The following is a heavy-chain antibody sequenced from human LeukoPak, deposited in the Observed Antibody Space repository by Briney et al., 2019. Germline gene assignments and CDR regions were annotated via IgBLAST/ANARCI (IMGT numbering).Heavy chain of an antibody. CDR2: IYPGDSDT. D-gene: IGHD2-21*02. CDR3: ARVGYCGGDCYPVNYYYYYMDV. Sequence: GESLKISCKDSGYSFTSYWIGWVRQMPGKGLEWMGIIYPGDSDTRYSPSFQGRVTISADKSISTAYLQWSSLKASDTAMYYCARVGYCGGDCYPVNYYYYYMDVWGKGTTVTISS. CDR1: GYSFTSYW. J-gene: IGHJ6*03. V-gene: IGHV5-51*01.